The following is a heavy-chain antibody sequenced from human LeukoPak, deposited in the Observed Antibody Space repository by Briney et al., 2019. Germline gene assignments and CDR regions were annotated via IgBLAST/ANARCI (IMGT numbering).Heavy chain of an antibody. CDR1: GFTFSSYA. D-gene: IGHD3-22*01. Sequence: GGSLRLSCAASGFTFSSYAMHWVRQAPGKGLEWVAVISYDGSNKYYADSVKGRFTISRDNAKNSLYLQMNSLRVEDTAVYYCARNGHYYDSSGYRLSYMDVWGKGTTVTVSS. CDR2: ISYDGSNK. J-gene: IGHJ6*03. V-gene: IGHV3-30-3*01. CDR3: ARNGHYYDSSGYRLSYMDV.